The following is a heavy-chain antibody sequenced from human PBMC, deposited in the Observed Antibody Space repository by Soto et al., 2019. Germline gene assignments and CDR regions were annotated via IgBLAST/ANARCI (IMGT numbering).Heavy chain of an antibody. CDR2: INTYNGNT. Sequence: QVQLVQSGAEVKNPGASVKVSCKTFGYTFTSYGIGWARQAPGQGLEWMGWINTYNGNTNYAQNLQGRVTLATDTSKSPAYIEARSLRSNDTAIYYCAMVDVYVTPSPQDVWGQGTTVTVSS. J-gene: IGHJ6*02. V-gene: IGHV1-18*01. D-gene: IGHD3-16*01. CDR3: AMVDVYVTPSPQDV. CDR1: GYTFTSYG.